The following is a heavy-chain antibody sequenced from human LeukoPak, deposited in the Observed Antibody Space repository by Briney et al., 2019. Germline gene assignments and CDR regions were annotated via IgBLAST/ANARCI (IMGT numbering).Heavy chain of an antibody. V-gene: IGHV3-7*04. CDR2: IRGDGSDK. CDR3: ARGLNSAIDF. CDR1: GFNFGSYW. Sequence: GGPLGLSCAASGFNFGSYWMNWARQAPGKGLEWVANIRGDGSDKVYVGSVRGRLTISRDNADNSLYLQMNSLSVDDTAVYYCARGLNSAIDFWGQGTLVTVSS. J-gene: IGHJ4*02.